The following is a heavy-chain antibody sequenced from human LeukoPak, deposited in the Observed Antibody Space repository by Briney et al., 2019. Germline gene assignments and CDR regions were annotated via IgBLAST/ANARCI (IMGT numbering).Heavy chain of an antibody. CDR2: INPSGGST. CDR3: ARGVWESGYGFGYYYMDV. Sequence: ASVKVSCKASGYTFTSYYMHWVRQAPGQGLEWMGIINPSGGSTSYAQKFQGRVTMTRDMSTSTVYMELSSLRSEDTAVYYCARGVWESGYGFGYYYMDVWGKGTTVTISS. D-gene: IGHD5-12*01. V-gene: IGHV1-46*01. J-gene: IGHJ6*03. CDR1: GYTFTSYY.